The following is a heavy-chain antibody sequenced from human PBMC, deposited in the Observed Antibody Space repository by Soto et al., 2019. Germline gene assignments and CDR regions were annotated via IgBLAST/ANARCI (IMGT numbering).Heavy chain of an antibody. D-gene: IGHD3-22*01. CDR2: INAGNGNT. V-gene: IGHV1-3*01. CDR1: GYTFTSYD. Sequence: GASVKVSCKASGYTFTSYDMHWVRQAPGQRLEWMGWINAGNGNTKYSQKFQGRVTITRDTSASTAYMELSSLRSEDTAVYYCARQKAWTGEWLSLYAPGMDVWGQGTTVTVSS. CDR3: ARQKAWTGEWLSLYAPGMDV. J-gene: IGHJ6*02.